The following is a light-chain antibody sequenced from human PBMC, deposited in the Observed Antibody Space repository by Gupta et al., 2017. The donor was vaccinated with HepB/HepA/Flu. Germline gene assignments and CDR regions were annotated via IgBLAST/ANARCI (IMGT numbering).Light chain of an antibody. CDR2: DVS. Sequence: QSSLTKPASVSGSPGQSITISCPGTSSDVGGYNYVSWYQQHPGKAPKLMIYDVSNRPSGVSNRFSGSKSGNTASLTISGLQAEDEAEYYCSSYTSSSTVVFGGGTKLTVL. V-gene: IGLV2-14*03. CDR1: SSDVGGYNY. CDR3: SSYTSSSTVV. J-gene: IGLJ2*01.